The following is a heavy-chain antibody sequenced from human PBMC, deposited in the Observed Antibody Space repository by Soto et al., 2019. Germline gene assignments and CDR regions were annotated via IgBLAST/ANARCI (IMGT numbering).Heavy chain of an antibody. Sequence: PVGSLRLSCGASGFTFSSYAMHWVRQAPGKGLEWVAVISDDGSNKYYADSVKGRFTISRDNSKNTLYLQMNSLRAEDTAVYYCASDYYDTSGYYYRRYFDYWGQGTLVTVSS. D-gene: IGHD3-22*01. J-gene: IGHJ4*02. V-gene: IGHV3-30-3*01. CDR3: ASDYYDTSGYYYRRYFDY. CDR2: ISDDGSNK. CDR1: GFTFSSYA.